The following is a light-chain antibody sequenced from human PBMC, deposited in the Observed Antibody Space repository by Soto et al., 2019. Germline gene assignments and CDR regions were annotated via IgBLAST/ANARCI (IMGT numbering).Light chain of an antibody. CDR2: EAS. J-gene: IGKJ1*01. CDR1: HDIKNW. CDR3: QQYENFAT. Sequence: DIQMTQSPSTLSASVGDRVTITCRASHDIKNWLAWYQQKPGVAPKLLIYEASNLADGVPSRFSGSGSGTEYTLTVSSLQPDDSASYYCQQYENFATFGQGTRVEIK. V-gene: IGKV1-5*03.